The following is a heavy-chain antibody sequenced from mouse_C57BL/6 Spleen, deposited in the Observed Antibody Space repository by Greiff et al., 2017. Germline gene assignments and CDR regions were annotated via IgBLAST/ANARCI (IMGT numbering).Heavy chain of an antibody. J-gene: IGHJ2*01. V-gene: IGHV1-5*01. CDR3: TRGYYGPPKDYCDY. D-gene: IGHD1-2*01. CDR1: GYTFTSYW. Sequence: EVQLQQSGTVLARPGASVKMSCKTSGYTFTSYWMHWVKQRPGQGLEWIGAIYPGNSDTSYNQKFKGKAKLTAVTSASTAYMELSSLTNEDSAVYYCTRGYYGPPKDYCDYWGQGTTLTVSS. CDR2: IYPGNSDT.